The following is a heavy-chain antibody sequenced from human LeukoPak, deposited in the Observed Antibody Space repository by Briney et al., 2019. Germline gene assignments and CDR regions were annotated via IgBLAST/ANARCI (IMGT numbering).Heavy chain of an antibody. V-gene: IGHV1-69*05. CDR2: IIPIFGTA. CDR1: GGTFSSYA. CDR3: ARKRLAAAGSTHYWYFDL. Sequence: SVKVSCNASGGTFSSYAISWVRQAPGQGLEWMGGIIPIFGTANYAQKFQGRVTITTDESTSTAYMELSSLRSEDTAVYYCARKRLAAAGSTHYWYFDLWGRGTLVTVSS. J-gene: IGHJ2*01. D-gene: IGHD6-13*01.